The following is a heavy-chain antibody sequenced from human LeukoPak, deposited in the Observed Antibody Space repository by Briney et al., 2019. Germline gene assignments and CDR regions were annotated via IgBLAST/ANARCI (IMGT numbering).Heavy chain of an antibody. Sequence: ASMKVSCKASGYTFTSNYIHWVRQAPGQGLEWMGMIYPRDGSTSYAQKSQGRVTVTRDTSTSTVHMELSGLRSEDTAVYYCARDQEGFDYWGQGTPVTVSS. J-gene: IGHJ4*02. CDR1: GYTFTSNY. CDR2: IYPRDGST. CDR3: ARDQEGFDY. V-gene: IGHV1-46*01.